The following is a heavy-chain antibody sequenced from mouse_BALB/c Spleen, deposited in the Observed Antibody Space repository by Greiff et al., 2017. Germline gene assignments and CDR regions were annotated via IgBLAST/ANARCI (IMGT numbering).Heavy chain of an antibody. J-gene: IGHJ2*01. V-gene: IGHV5-6-4*01. CDR3: TRGDYKYYFDY. D-gene: IGHD2-12*01. CDR2: ISSGGSYT. CDR1: GFTFSSYT. Sequence: EVQLVESGGGLVKPGGSLKLSCAASGFTFSSYTMSWVRQTPEKRLEWVATISSGGSYTYYPDSVKGRFTISRDNAKNTLYLQMSSLKSEDTAMYYCTRGDYKYYFDYWGQGTTLTVSS.